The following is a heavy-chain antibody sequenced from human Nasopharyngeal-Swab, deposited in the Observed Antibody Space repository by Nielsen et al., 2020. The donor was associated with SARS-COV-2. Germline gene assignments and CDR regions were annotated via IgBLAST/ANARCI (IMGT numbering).Heavy chain of an antibody. Sequence: GEPLKISCAASGFTFSNAWMSWVRQAPGKGLEWVGRIKSKTDGGTTDYAAPVKGRFTISRDDSKNTLYLQMNSLKTEDTAVHYCTTDRFEQLVFYYYGMDVWGQGTTVTVSS. V-gene: IGHV3-15*01. CDR3: TTDRFEQLVFYYYGMDV. D-gene: IGHD6-6*01. J-gene: IGHJ6*02. CDR1: GFTFSNAW. CDR2: IKSKTDGGTT.